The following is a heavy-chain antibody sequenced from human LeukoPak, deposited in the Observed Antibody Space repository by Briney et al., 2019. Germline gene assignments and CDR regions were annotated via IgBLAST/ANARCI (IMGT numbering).Heavy chain of an antibody. V-gene: IGHV3-66*01. CDR3: ARMNILTGSDAFDM. Sequence: GGSLRLSCEVSGFTVSLNYMSWVRQAPGKGLECVSVIYSGGTTYYADSVKDRFTVSRDNSKNTLYLQMNTLRVEDTALYYCARMNILTGSDAFDMWGQGTMVTVSS. D-gene: IGHD3-9*01. CDR2: IYSGGTT. CDR1: GFTVSLNY. J-gene: IGHJ3*02.